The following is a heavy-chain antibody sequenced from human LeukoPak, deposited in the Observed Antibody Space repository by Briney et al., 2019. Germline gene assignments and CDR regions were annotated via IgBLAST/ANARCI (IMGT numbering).Heavy chain of an antibody. CDR1: GFTFSSYE. D-gene: IGHD3-10*01. J-gene: IGHJ4*02. CDR2: ISSSGTTI. CDR3: ARPDGDYYYGSGSYFHY. V-gene: IGHV3-48*03. Sequence: QPGGSLRLSCAASGFTFSSYEMNWVRQAPGKGLEWVSYISSSGTTIYYADSVKGRLTISRDNAKNSLYRQMNSLRAEDTAVYYCARPDGDYYYGSGSYFHYWGQGTLVTVSS.